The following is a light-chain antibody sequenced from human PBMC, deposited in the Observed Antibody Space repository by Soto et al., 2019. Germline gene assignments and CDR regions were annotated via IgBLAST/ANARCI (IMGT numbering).Light chain of an antibody. CDR2: RAS. Sequence: EIVLTQSPDTLSLSPGERATLSCRASQSIGNNFLAWFQQEPGQAPRLLIHRASSRAAGIPDRFSGSGSGTDFTLSVSGLEPEDFAVDYCQQYASSPLTFGGGTRVEIK. CDR3: QQYASSPLT. CDR1: QSIGNNF. J-gene: IGKJ4*01. V-gene: IGKV3-20*01.